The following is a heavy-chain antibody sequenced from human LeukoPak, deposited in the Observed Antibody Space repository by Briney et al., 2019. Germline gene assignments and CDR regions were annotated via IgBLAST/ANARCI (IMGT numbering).Heavy chain of an antibody. J-gene: IGHJ6*02. CDR1: GFTFSRYG. CDR2: ISYDGSSK. V-gene: IGHV3-30*18. Sequence: GGSLRLSCAASGFTFSRYGMHWVRQAPGKGLEWVAVISYDGSSKYFADSVKGRFTISRDNSKNTLYLQMNSLRAEDTAMYYCAKDLVRGGFVVTTPNYYYGMDVWGQGTTVTVSS. CDR3: AKDLVRGGFVVTTPNYYYGMDV. D-gene: IGHD3-10*01.